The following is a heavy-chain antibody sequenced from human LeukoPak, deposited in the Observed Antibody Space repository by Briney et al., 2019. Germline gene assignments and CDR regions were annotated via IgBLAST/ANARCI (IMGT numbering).Heavy chain of an antibody. D-gene: IGHD3-22*01. CDR2: FDPEDGET. V-gene: IGHV1-24*01. J-gene: IGHJ4*02. CDR3: ATGIMRGIPMIAGPFDY. Sequence: ASVKVSCKVSGYTLTELSMHWVRQAPGKGLEWMGGFDPEDGETIYAQKFQGRVTMPEDTSTDTAYMELSSLRSEDTAVYYCATGIMRGIPMIAGPFDYWGQGTLVTVSS. CDR1: GYTLTELS.